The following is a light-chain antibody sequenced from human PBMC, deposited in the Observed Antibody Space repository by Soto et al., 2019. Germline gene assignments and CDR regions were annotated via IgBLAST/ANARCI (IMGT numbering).Light chain of an antibody. CDR2: TNN. J-gene: IGLJ2*01. V-gene: IGLV1-47*02. CDR3: AAWDDSLSGVV. CDR1: SSTIGSNY. Sequence: QPVLTQPPSASGTPGQRVTISCSGSSSTIGSNYVYWYQQLPGTAPKLLIYTNNQRPSGVPDRFSGSKSGTSASLAISGLRSEDEADYYCAAWDDSLSGVVFGGGTKLTVL.